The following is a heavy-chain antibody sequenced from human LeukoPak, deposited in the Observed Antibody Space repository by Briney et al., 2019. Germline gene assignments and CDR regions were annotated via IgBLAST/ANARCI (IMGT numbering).Heavy chain of an antibody. V-gene: IGHV3-23*01. Sequence: GGSLRLSCAASGFTFSSYAMSWVRQAPGKGLEWDSAISGSGGSTYYADSVKGRFTISRDNSKNTLYLQMNSLRAEDTAVYYCAKDLAQWLFGLNWFDPWGQGTLVTVSS. J-gene: IGHJ5*02. D-gene: IGHD6-19*01. CDR1: GFTFSSYA. CDR3: AKDLAQWLFGLNWFDP. CDR2: ISGSGGST.